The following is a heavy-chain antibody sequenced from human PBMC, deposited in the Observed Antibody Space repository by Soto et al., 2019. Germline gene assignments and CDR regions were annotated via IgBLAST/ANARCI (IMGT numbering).Heavy chain of an antibody. CDR3: ARAGYRSVDY. Sequence: EVQLVESGGGLVQPGGSLRLSCAASGFTFSSYSMNWVHQAPGKGLEWVSYISSSGRTIYYADSVRGRFTISRDNAKNSLYLQMNSLRDEDTAVYYCARAGYRSVDYWGQGTLVTVSS. D-gene: IGHD3-3*01. J-gene: IGHJ4*02. V-gene: IGHV3-48*02. CDR2: ISSSGRTI. CDR1: GFTFSSYS.